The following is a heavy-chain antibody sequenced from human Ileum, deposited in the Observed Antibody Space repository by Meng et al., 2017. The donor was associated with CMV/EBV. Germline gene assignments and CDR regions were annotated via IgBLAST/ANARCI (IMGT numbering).Heavy chain of an antibody. J-gene: IGHJ5*02. CDR2: INPRDNSV. CDR1: GFTFSDYH. V-gene: IGHV1-46*01. CDR3: ARDTSVYDLSWWIDP. D-gene: IGHD5/OR15-5a*01. Sequence: QVQLGESGAEVKKPGASVKVSCKASGFTFSDYHIHWVRQAPGQGLEWMGVINPRDNSVHYAQKLQGRVIMTRDTSTSTVYMELSSLRSEDTAVYYCARDTSVYDLSWWIDPWGQGTLVTVSS.